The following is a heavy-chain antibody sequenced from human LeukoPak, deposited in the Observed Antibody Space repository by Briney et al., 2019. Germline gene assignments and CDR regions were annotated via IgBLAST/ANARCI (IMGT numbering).Heavy chain of an antibody. CDR2: INHSGST. Sequence: SETLSLTCAVYGGSFSGYYWSWIRQPPGKGLEWIGEINHSGSTNYNPSLKSRVTISVDTSKNQFSLKLSSVTAADTAVYYCTRATGAGLTDYWGQGTLVTVPS. CDR1: GGSFSGYY. D-gene: IGHD1-1*01. J-gene: IGHJ4*02. V-gene: IGHV4-34*01. CDR3: TRATGAGLTDY.